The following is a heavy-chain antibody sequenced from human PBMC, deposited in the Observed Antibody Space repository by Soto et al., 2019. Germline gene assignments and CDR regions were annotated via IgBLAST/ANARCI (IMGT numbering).Heavy chain of an antibody. CDR3: ARESSSSCHDY. CDR2: ISAYNGNT. CDR1: GYTFTSYG. Sequence: QVQLVQSGAEVKKPGASVKVSCKASGYTFTSYGISWVRQAPGQGLEWMGWISAYNGNTNYAQKLQGRVPMTTDTSTSTGYRERRSMSADDTAVYYCARESSSSCHDYWGQGTLVTVHS. V-gene: IGHV1-18*01. D-gene: IGHD6-13*01. J-gene: IGHJ4*02.